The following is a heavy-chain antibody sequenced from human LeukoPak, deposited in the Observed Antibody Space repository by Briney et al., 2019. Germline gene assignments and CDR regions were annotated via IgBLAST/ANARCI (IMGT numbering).Heavy chain of an antibody. CDR1: GFTFSSYS. D-gene: IGHD1-14*01. CDR2: ISSSSSYI. J-gene: IGHJ3*02. V-gene: IGHV3-21*01. Sequence: PGGSLRLSCAASGFTFSSYSMNRVRQAPGKGLEWVSSISSSSSYIYYADSVKGRFTISRDNAKNSLYLQMNSLRAEDTAVYYCARNRDGDAFDIWGQGTMVTVSS. CDR3: ARNRDGDAFDI.